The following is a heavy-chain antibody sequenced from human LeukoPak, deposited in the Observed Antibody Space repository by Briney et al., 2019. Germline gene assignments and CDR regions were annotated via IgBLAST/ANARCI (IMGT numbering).Heavy chain of an antibody. Sequence: SETLSLTCTVAGGSISSYYWSWIRHPAGKGLEWIGYIFYSGSTNYNPSLKSRVTISVDTSKNQFSLKLSSVTAADTAVYYCARDLTGDTGFDPWGQGTLVRVSS. CDR3: ARDLTGDTGFDP. J-gene: IGHJ5*02. CDR1: GGSISSYY. CDR2: IFYSGST. V-gene: IGHV4-59*01. D-gene: IGHD7-27*01.